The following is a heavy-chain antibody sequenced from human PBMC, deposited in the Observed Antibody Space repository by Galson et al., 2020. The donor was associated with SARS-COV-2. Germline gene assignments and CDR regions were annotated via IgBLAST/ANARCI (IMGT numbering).Heavy chain of an antibody. J-gene: IGHJ6*03. D-gene: IGHD3-22*01. CDR1: GFTFSSYG. CDR3: ARAMYYYDSSGYYYNPLYYYYYYMDV. CDR2: IWYDGSNK. Sequence: GESLKISCAASGFTFSSYGMHWVRQAPGKGLEWVAVIWYDGSNKYYADSVKGRFTISRDNSKNTLYLQMNSLRAEDTAVYYCARAMYYYDSSGYYYNPLYYYYYYMDVWGKGTTVTVSS. V-gene: IGHV3-33*01.